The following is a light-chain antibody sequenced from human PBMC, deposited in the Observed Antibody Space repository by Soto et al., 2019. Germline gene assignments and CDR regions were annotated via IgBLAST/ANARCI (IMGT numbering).Light chain of an antibody. V-gene: IGLV1-47*02. CDR2: SNN. J-gene: IGLJ3*02. Sequence: QSVRTQPPSASGTPGQKVFISCSVSSSNIGGTNYAYWYQQLPGAAPKLLMHSNNLRPSGVPERISGSKFGTAASLAISGLRSEDEAVYYCASWDDRLGAVMFGGGTKVTVL. CDR1: SSNIGGTNY. CDR3: ASWDDRLGAVM.